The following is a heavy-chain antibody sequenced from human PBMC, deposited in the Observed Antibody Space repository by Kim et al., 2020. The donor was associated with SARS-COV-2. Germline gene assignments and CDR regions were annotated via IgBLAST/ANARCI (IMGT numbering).Heavy chain of an antibody. D-gene: IGHD3-16*02. V-gene: IGHV3-9*01. CDR2: ISWNSGSI. Sequence: GGSLRLSCAASGFTFDDYAMHWVRQAPGKGLEWVSGISWNSGSIGYADSVKGRFTISRDNAKNSLYLQMNSLRAEDTALYYCAKSARLRELSFIGYWGQGTLVTVSS. CDR1: GFTFDDYA. CDR3: AKSARLRELSFIGY. J-gene: IGHJ4*02.